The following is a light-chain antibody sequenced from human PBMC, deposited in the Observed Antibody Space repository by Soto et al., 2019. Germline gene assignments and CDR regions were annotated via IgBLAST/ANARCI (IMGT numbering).Light chain of an antibody. CDR2: DNH. J-gene: IGLJ3*02. CDR3: ASWDNSLNDLV. Sequence: QSALTQPPSASGTPGQRVTISCSGSSSNIGSNSVNLYQQLPGTAPKVVIYDNHQRPSGVPDRFSGSKSGTSASLGISGLQPEDEADYYCASWDNSLNDLVFGGGTKVTVL. V-gene: IGLV1-44*01. CDR1: SSNIGSNS.